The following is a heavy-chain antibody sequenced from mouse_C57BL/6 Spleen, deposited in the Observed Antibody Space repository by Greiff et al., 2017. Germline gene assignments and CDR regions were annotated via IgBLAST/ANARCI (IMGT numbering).Heavy chain of an antibody. V-gene: IGHV1-69*01. D-gene: IGHD1-1*01. J-gene: IGHJ3*01. Sequence: QVHVKQPGAELVMPGASVKLSCKASGYTFTSYWMHWVKQRPGQGLEWIGEIDPSDSYTNYNQKFKGKSTLTVDKSSSTAYMQLSSLTSEDSAVYYCARPYGSSYGGFAYWGQGTLVTVSA. CDR2: IDPSDSYT. CDR3: ARPYGSSYGGFAY. CDR1: GYTFTSYW.